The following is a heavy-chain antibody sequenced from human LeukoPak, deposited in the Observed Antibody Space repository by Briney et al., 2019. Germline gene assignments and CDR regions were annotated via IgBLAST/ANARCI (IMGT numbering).Heavy chain of an antibody. CDR3: ATEGVPTTWDAFEI. CDR2: MNQGGSER. J-gene: IGHJ3*02. Sequence: PGGSLRLSCAASGFSFSVYWMGWVRQAPGKGLEWVANMNQGGSERYYVDSVKGRFTISRDNAKNSLYLQMNSLRADDTAVYYCATEGVPTTWDAFEIWGRGTRVTVSS. V-gene: IGHV3-7*01. D-gene: IGHD4/OR15-4a*01. CDR1: GFSFSVYW.